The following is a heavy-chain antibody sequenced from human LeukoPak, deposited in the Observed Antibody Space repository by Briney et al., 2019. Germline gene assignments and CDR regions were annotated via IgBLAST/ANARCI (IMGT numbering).Heavy chain of an antibody. D-gene: IGHD4-17*01. CDR2: IKQDGSEK. V-gene: IGHV3-7*01. J-gene: IGHJ6*03. CDR3: AREQNDYGDYYYYYMDV. CDR1: GFTFSSYW. Sequence: GGSLRLSCAASGFTFSSYWMSWVRQAPGKGLEWVANIKQDGSEKYYVDSVKGRFTISRDNAKNSLYLQMNSLRAEDTAVYYCAREQNDYGDYYYYYMDVWGRGTTVTVSS.